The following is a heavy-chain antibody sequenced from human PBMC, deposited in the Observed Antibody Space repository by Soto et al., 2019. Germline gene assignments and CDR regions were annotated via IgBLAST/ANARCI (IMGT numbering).Heavy chain of an antibody. CDR1: GGTFSSYA. Sequence: ASVKVSCKASGGTFSSYAISWVRQAPGQGLEWMGGIIPIFGTANYAQKFQGRVTITADESTSTAYMELSSLRSEDTAVYYCARGVVAATANNWFDPWGQGTLVTVS. CDR3: ARGVVAATANNWFDP. D-gene: IGHD2-15*01. V-gene: IGHV1-69*13. CDR2: IIPIFGTA. J-gene: IGHJ5*02.